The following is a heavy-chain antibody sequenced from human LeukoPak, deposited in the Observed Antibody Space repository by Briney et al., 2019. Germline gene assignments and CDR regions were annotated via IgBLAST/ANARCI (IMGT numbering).Heavy chain of an antibody. CDR1: GYTLNELS. D-gene: IGHD6-19*01. J-gene: IGHJ4*02. CDR3: ATGVSSSGWYDY. V-gene: IGHV1-24*01. CDR2: FDPEDGET. Sequence: ASVTVSCKVSGYTLNELSMHWVRQAPGKGREWMGGFDPEDGETIYAQKFQGRVTMTEDTSTDTAYMELSSLRSEDTAVYYCATGVSSSGWYDYWGQGTLVTVSS.